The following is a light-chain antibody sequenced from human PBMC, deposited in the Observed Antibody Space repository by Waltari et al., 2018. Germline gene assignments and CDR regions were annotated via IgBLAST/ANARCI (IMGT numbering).Light chain of an antibody. CDR2: GNN. Sequence: QSVLTQPPSVSGVPGQRVTISCTGSSSNIGAGFDVHWYQQLPGTAPKLLIFGNNNRPSGVPDRFFGSKSGTSASLAITGLQAEDEADYYCQSYDSSLFVVFGGGTKLTVL. J-gene: IGLJ2*01. V-gene: IGLV1-40*01. CDR1: SSNIGAGFD. CDR3: QSYDSSLFVV.